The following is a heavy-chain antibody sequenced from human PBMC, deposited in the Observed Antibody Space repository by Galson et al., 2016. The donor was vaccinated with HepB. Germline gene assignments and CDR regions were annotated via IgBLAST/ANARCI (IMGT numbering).Heavy chain of an antibody. V-gene: IGHV3-53*01. CDR3: ARIMDSTMAYGMDA. CDR2: IYSGGST. Sequence: SLRLSCAASGFTVSSNYMSWVRQPPGKGLEWVSVIYSGGSTYYADSVKGRFTISRDNSKNTLSLQMNSLRVEDTAVYYCARIMDSTMAYGMDAWGQGTTVAVSS. J-gene: IGHJ6*02. CDR1: GFTVSSNY. D-gene: IGHD5-18*01.